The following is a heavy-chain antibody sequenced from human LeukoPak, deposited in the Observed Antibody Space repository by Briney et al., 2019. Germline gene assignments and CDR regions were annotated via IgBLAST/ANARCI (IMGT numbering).Heavy chain of an antibody. CDR2: ITGGGDTT. V-gene: IGHV3-23*01. Sequence: GGSLRLSCAASGFTFSSYAMTWVRQAPGKGLEWVSAITGGGDTTYYADSVKGRFTISRDNSKNTLYLQMNSLRAEDTAVYYCAKGGNYGGSYDAFDIWGQGTMVTVSS. CDR3: AKGGNYGGSYDAFDI. CDR1: GFTFSSYA. D-gene: IGHD1-26*01. J-gene: IGHJ3*02.